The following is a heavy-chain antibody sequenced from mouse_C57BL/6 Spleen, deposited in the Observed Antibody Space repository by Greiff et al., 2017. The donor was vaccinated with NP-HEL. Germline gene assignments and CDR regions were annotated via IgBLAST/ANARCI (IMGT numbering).Heavy chain of an antibody. CDR3: ARWDSNYGYFDY. J-gene: IGHJ2*01. CDR1: GYTFTSYW. Sequence: VQLQQSGAELVKPGASVKLSCKASGYTFTSYWMQWVKQRPGQGLEWIGEIDPSDSYTNYNQKFKGKATLTVDTSSSTAYMQLSSLTSEDSAVYYCARWDSNYGYFDYWGQGTTLTVSA. V-gene: IGHV1-50*01. CDR2: IDPSDSYT. D-gene: IGHD2-5*01.